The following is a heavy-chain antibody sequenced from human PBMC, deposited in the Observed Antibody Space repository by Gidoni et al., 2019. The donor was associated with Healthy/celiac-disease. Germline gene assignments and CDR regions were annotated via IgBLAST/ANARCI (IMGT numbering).Heavy chain of an antibody. V-gene: IGHV3-7*01. Sequence: EVQLVESGGGLVQPGGSLRLSCAAAGFTFSSYWMSWVRQAPGKGLEWVANIKQDGSEKYYVDSVKGRFTISRDNAKNSLYLQMNSLRAEDTAVYYCARDLSSRWCTIDLWGRGTLVTVSS. CDR1: GFTFSSYW. CDR3: ARDLSSRWCTIDL. J-gene: IGHJ2*01. CDR2: IKQDGSEK. D-gene: IGHD6-13*01.